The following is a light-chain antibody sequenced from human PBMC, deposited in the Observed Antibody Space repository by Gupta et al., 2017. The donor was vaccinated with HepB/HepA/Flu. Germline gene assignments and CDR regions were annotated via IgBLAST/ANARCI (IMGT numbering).Light chain of an antibody. CDR1: SSNIENDN. V-gene: IGLV1-47*01. CDR2: MDN. CDR3: DDWDASSSGYV. Sequence: QSVLIQPPSASVPPGQRVTISCSGSSSNIENDNVSWYQQLPGTAPKLLFYMDNHRHSGVPDRFSASKYATSASVATTRLRAEEEADYYCDDWDASSSGYVFGPGTKITVL. J-gene: IGLJ1*01.